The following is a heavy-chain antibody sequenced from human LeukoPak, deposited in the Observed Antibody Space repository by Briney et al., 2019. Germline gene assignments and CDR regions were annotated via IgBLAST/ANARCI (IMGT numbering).Heavy chain of an antibody. CDR3: ARNPRAYCGGDCYDY. J-gene: IGHJ4*02. Sequence: GGSLRLSCAASGFTFSSYSMNWVRQAPGKWLEWVSSISSSSSYIYYADSVKGLFTISSDNAKNSLYLQMNSLRAEDTAVYYCARNPRAYCGGDCYDYWGQGTLVTVSS. V-gene: IGHV3-21*01. CDR1: GFTFSSYS. CDR2: ISSSSSYI. D-gene: IGHD2-21*01.